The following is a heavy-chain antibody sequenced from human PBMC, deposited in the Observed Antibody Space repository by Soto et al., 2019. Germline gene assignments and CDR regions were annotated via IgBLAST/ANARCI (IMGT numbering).Heavy chain of an antibody. CDR3: ARESSSSCHDY. CDR2: INPSDRNT. V-gene: IGHV1-46*01. D-gene: IGHD6-13*01. CDR1: GYTFTSYY. J-gene: IGHJ4*02. Sequence: ASVKVSCKASGYTFTSYYMRWVRQAPGQGLEWMGIINPSDRNTYYAQKFQGRVTMTTDTSTTTAYMELRSLRSDDTAVYYCARESSSSCHDYWGQGTLVTVSS.